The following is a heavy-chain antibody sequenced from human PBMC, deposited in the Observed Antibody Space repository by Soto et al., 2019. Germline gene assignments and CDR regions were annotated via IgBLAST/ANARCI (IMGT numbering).Heavy chain of an antibody. CDR2: INGYNGNT. CDR3: AREGSAPYYYYGMDV. J-gene: IGHJ6*02. V-gene: IGHV1-18*01. D-gene: IGHD6-19*01. Sequence: QVQLEQSGAEVKKPGDSMKVSCKASGYTFTTYGISWVRQAPGQGLEWMGWINGYNGNTDYPQKLQGRVTMATDTSTSTAYMELRSLRSDATAVYYCAREGSAPYYYYGMDVWGQGTTVTVSS. CDR1: GYTFTTYG.